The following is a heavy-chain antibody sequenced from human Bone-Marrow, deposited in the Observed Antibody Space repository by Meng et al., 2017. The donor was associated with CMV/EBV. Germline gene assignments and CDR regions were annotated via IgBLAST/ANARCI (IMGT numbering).Heavy chain of an antibody. CDR2: INSDGSST. J-gene: IGHJ4*02. V-gene: IGHV3-74*01. CDR1: GFTFSSYW. D-gene: IGHD2-15*01. CDR3: ARDSGRFCSGGSCYITD. Sequence: GGSLRLSCAASGFTFSSYWMHWVRQAPGKGLVWVSRINSDGSSTSYADSVKGRFTISRDNAKNTLYVQVDSLRAEDTAVYYCARDSGRFCSGGSCYITDWGQGTLVTVSS.